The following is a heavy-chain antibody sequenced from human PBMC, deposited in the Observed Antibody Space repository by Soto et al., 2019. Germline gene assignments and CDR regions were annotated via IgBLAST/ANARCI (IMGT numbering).Heavy chain of an antibody. Sequence: SCPTLVNPTQTLTLTCSLSELSLTTSGVGVGWIRQPPGKALEWLALIYWDDDQRYRPSLKSRLTIAKDTSRNLAVLAMTNMDPADTATYYCAHFSSGGVVRFDLWGQGTMVTVYS. CDR2: IYWDDDQ. V-gene: IGHV2-5*02. D-gene: IGHD3-16*01. J-gene: IGHJ4*02. CDR3: AHFSSGGVVRFDL. CDR1: ELSLTTSGVG.